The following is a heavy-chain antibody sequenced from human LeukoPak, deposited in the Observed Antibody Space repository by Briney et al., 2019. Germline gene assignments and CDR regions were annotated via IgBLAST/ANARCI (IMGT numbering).Heavy chain of an antibody. V-gene: IGHV6-1*01. Sequence: SQTLSLASAMSADSVSSNSAAWNWIRQSPSRGLEWLGRTYYRSKLYNDYAVSVKSRITINPDTSKNQFSLQLNSVTPEDTAVYYCAREGSSGWYGFDPWGQGTLVTVSS. CDR3: AREGSSGWYGFDP. CDR2: TYYRSKLYN. D-gene: IGHD6-19*01. CDR1: ADSVSSNSAA. J-gene: IGHJ5*02.